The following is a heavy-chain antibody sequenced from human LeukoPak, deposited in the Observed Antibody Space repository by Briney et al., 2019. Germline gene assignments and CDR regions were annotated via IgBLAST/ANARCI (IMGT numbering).Heavy chain of an antibody. J-gene: IGHJ3*02. Sequence: SETLSLTCTVSGGSISSYYWSWIQQPAGKGLEWIGRIYTSGSTNYNPSLKSRVTISVDTSKNQFSLKLSSVTAADTAVYYCAGSGSSTTGAFDIWGQGTMVTVSS. CDR2: IYTSGST. CDR3: AGSGSSTTGAFDI. V-gene: IGHV4-4*07. D-gene: IGHD1-26*01. CDR1: GGSISSYY.